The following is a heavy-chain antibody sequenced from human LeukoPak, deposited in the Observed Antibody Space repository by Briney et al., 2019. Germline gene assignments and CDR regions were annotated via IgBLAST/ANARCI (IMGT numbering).Heavy chain of an antibody. CDR1: GFTFSSYW. CDR2: IKQDGSKK. V-gene: IGHV3-7*04. J-gene: IGHJ4*02. Sequence: PGGSLRLSCTASGFTFSSYWMSWVHQAPGKGLEWVANIKQDGSKKSYVDSVKGRFTISRDNAKNSLYLQMNSLRAEDTAIYYCTRVGYIDEGIDYWGQGTLVTVSS. D-gene: IGHD5-24*01. CDR3: TRVGYIDEGIDY.